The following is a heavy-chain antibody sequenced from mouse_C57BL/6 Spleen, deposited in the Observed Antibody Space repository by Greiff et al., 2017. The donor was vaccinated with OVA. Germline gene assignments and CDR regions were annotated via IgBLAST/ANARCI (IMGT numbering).Heavy chain of an antibody. D-gene: IGHD2-5*01. CDR1: GYSITSGYY. J-gene: IGHJ4*01. CDR3: ARDPGYSNYDYAMDY. CDR2: ISYDGSN. Sequence: EVKVEESGPGLVKPSQSLSLTCSVTGYSITSGYYWNWIRQFPGNKLEWMGYISYDGSNNYNPSLKNRISITRDTSKNQFFLKLNSVTTEDTATYYCARDPGYSNYDYAMDYWGQGTSVTVSS. V-gene: IGHV3-6*01.